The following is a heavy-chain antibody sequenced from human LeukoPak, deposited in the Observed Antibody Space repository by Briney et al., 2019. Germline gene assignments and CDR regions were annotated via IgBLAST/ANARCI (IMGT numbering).Heavy chain of an antibody. CDR3: ARVSGYSYGLFDP. CDR1: GGSISSYY. J-gene: IGHJ5*02. D-gene: IGHD5-18*01. Sequence: SETLSLTCTVSGGSISSYYWSWLRQPPGKGLEWIGYIYYSGSTNYNPSLKSRVTISVDTSKNQFSLKLSSVTAADTAVYYCARVSGYSYGLFDPGGQGTLVTVSS. V-gene: IGHV4-59*13. CDR2: IYYSGST.